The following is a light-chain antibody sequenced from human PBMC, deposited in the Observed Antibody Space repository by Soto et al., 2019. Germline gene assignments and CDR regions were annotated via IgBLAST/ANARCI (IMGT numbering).Light chain of an antibody. CDR2: KAS. Sequence: DILMTQSPSTLSGSVGDRVTITCRASQTISSWLAWYQQKPGKAPKLLIYKASTLKSGVPSRFSGSGSGTEFTLTISSLQPDDFATYYCQHSNSYSEEFGQGTKV. CDR1: QTISSW. J-gene: IGKJ1*01. CDR3: QHSNSYSEE. V-gene: IGKV1-5*03.